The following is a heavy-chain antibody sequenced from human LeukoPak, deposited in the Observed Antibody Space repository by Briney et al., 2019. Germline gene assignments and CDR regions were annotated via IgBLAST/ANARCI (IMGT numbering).Heavy chain of an antibody. CDR3: ARGSPGIAAAGTYGY. CDR2: IIPIFGTT. Sequence: SVKVSCKASGGTFSSYAISWVRQAPGQGLEWMGGIIPIFGTTNYAQKFQGRVTITADESTSTAYMELSSLRSEDTAVYYCARGSPGIAAAGTYGYWGQGTLVTVSS. CDR1: GGTFSSYA. V-gene: IGHV1-69*13. D-gene: IGHD6-13*01. J-gene: IGHJ4*02.